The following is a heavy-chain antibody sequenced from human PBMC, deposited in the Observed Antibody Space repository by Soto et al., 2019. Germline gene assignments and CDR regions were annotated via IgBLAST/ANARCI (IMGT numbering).Heavy chain of an antibody. V-gene: IGHV4-59*12. Sequence: SETLSLTCTVSGASIFSLYWTWIRQPPGKGLEWIGNIYYSGNTNYNPSLKSRVTISVDTSKNQFSLSLRSVSAADTAVYFCARLSPGKLLDFWGQGTLVTVS. CDR2: IYYSGNT. CDR1: GASIFSLY. J-gene: IGHJ4*02. D-gene: IGHD2-15*01. CDR3: ARLSPGKLLDF.